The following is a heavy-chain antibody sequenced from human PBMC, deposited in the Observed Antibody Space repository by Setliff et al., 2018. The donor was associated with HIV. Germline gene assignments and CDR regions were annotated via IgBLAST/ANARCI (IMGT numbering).Heavy chain of an antibody. Sequence: SETLSLTCNVSGDSISGFFWSWIRQPPGKTLEWIGSIFTNEFIYYNPSLKSRVTISADTSNTQFSLKLRSVTAADTAVYYCARNTDVDSVYRPFHIWGQGTMVTVSS. J-gene: IGHJ3*02. V-gene: IGHV4-4*08. CDR3: ARNTDVDSVYRPFHI. CDR1: GDSISGFF. D-gene: IGHD1-26*01. CDR2: IFTNEFI.